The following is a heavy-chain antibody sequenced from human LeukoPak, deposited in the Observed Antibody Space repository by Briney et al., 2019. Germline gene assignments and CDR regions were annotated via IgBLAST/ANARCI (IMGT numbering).Heavy chain of an antibody. J-gene: IGHJ4*02. V-gene: IGHV1-69*05. Sequence: SVKVSCKASGYTFTSYGISWVRQAPGQGLEWMGGIIPIFGTANYAQKFQGRVTITTDESTSTAYMELSSLRSEDTAVYYCARGVVGATEIDYWGQGTLVTVSS. CDR3: ARGVVGATEIDY. CDR1: GYTFTSYG. CDR2: IIPIFGTA. D-gene: IGHD1-26*01.